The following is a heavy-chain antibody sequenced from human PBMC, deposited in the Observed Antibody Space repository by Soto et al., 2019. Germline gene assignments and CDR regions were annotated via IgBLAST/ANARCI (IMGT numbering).Heavy chain of an antibody. CDR1: GFTFSSYS. CDR2: ISSSSSTI. V-gene: IGHV3-48*01. D-gene: IGHD3-3*01. CDR3: SRNERRILEWLLYYYYYMDV. Sequence: GGSLRLSCAASGFTFSSYSMNWVRQAPGKGLEWVSYISSSSSTIYYADSVKGRFTISRDNAKNSLYLQMNSLRAEDTAVYYCSRNERRILEWLLYYYYYMDVWGKGTTVTVSS. J-gene: IGHJ6*03.